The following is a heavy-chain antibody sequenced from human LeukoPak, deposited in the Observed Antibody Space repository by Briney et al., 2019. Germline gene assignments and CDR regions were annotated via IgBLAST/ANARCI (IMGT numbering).Heavy chain of an antibody. V-gene: IGHV4-59*08. CDR1: GGSLTNYY. Sequence: SETLSLTCTVSGGSLTNYYWSWIRQPPGKGLEWIAHVYYTGSTTYNPSLKSRVTISVDTSKNQFSLKLSSETAADTAVYYCARQPVAKYSFDYWGQGALVTDSS. CDR2: VYYTGST. J-gene: IGHJ4*02. D-gene: IGHD5-12*01. CDR3: ARQPVAKYSFDY.